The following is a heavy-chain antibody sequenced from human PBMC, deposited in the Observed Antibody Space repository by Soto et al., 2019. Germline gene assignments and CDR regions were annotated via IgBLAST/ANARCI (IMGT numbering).Heavy chain of an antibody. J-gene: IGHJ4*02. CDR1: GFTCRVYA. Sequence: VHLSESGGALVQPGGSLRLSCAASGFTCRVYAMSWFRQAPGGGLEWVSAIGGTGNTTYYADSVKGRFTIARDNSRDTLYLQMTSLRVEDTAVYYCARIRQLLFVSWGQGTLVSVSS. CDR2: IGGTGNTT. D-gene: IGHD2-2*01. V-gene: IGHV3-23*01. CDR3: ARIRQLLFVS.